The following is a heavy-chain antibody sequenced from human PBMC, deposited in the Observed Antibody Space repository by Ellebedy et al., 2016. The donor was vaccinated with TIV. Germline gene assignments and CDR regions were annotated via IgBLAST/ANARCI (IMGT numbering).Heavy chain of an antibody. V-gene: IGHV2-5*02. CDR1: GFSLSTSGVG. CDR3: AHGPGSTWYGGDYFDN. J-gene: IGHJ4*02. CDR2: IYWDDDK. D-gene: IGHD6-13*01. Sequence: SGPTLVXPTQTLTPTCTFSGFSLSTSGVGVGWIRQPPGKAPEWLALIYWDDDKRYTPSLKGRLTIAKDTSKNQVVLRMTNMDPVDTATYYCAHGPGSTWYGGDYFDNWGQGTLVTVSS.